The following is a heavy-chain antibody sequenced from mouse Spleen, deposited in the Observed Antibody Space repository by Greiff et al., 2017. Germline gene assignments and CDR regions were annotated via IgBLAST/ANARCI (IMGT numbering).Heavy chain of an antibody. CDR2: IYPGSGST. V-gene: IGHV1-9*01. J-gene: IGHJ2*01. Sequence: VQVVESGAELMKPGASVKLSCKATGYTFTGYWIEWVKQRPGHGLEWIGEIYPGSGSTYYNEKFKGKATLTADKSSNTAYMQLSSLTSEDSAVYFCARRTRDYFDYWGQGTTLTVSS. CDR1: GYTFTGYW. CDR3: ARRTRDYFDY.